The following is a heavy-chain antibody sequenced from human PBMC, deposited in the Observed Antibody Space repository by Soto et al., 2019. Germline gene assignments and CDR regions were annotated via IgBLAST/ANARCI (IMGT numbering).Heavy chain of an antibody. Sequence: QVQLVQSGAEVKKPGSSVKVSCKASGGTFSSYTISWVRQAPGQGLEWMGRIIPILGIANYAQKFQGRVTITADKSTSTAYMELSSLRSEDTAVYYCARDRSVIPKPPASYYFDYWGQGTLVTVSS. CDR3: ARDRSVIPKPPASYYFDY. CDR2: IIPILGIA. CDR1: GGTFSSYT. V-gene: IGHV1-69*08. D-gene: IGHD2-21*01. J-gene: IGHJ4*02.